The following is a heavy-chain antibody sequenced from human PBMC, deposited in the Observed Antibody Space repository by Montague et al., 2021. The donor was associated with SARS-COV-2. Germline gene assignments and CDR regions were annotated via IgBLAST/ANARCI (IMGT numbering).Heavy chain of an antibody. CDR1: GFTFSSYA. J-gene: IGHJ6*02. Sequence: SLRLSCAASGFTFSSYAMHWVRQAPGKGLEWVAVISYDGSNKYYADSVKGRFTLSRDNSKNTLYLQMNSLRAEDTAVYYCARDTAYYDILTGYFPRDPYYYYYYGMDVWGQGTTVAVSS. V-gene: IGHV3-30-3*01. CDR3: ARDTAYYDILTGYFPRDPYYYYYYGMDV. CDR2: ISYDGSNK. D-gene: IGHD3-9*01.